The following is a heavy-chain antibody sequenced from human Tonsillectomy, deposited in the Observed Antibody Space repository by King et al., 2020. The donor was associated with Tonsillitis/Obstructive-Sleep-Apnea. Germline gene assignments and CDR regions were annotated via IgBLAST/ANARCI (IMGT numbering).Heavy chain of an antibody. CDR2: ISWNRGSR. J-gene: IGHJ3*02. CDR3: AKDLIIAVSGTPGDAFDI. CDR1: GFTFDDYA. Sequence: VQLVESGGGLVQPGRSLRLSCAASGFTFDDYAMYWVRQAPGKGLEWVSGISWNRGSRNYADSVKGRFTISRDNTKNSLYLHMSSLRAEDTALYYCAKDLIIAVSGTPGDAFDIWGQGTMVTVSS. V-gene: IGHV3-9*01. D-gene: IGHD6-13*01.